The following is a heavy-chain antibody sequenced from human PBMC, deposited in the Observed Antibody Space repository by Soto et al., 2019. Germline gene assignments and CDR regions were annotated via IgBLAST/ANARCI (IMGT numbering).Heavy chain of an antibody. CDR3: ARVSWREKYGMDV. CDR2: ITFSGNTV. J-gene: IGHJ6*02. Sequence: SGGSLRLSCAASGFTFSDSYMSWIRPAPGKGLEWISYITFSGNTVYYADSLKGRFTISRDNAKNSLYLQMNRLRAEDTAVYYCARVSWREKYGMDVWGQGTTVTVSS. V-gene: IGHV3-11*01. CDR1: GFTFSDSY.